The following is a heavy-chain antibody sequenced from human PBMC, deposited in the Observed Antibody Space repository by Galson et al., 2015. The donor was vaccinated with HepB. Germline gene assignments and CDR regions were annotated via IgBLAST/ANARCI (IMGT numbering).Heavy chain of an antibody. Sequence: SLRLSCAASGFTFSRYGMHWVRQAPGKGLEWVAVIWYDGSNKYYADSVKGRFTISRDNSKNTLYLQMNSLRAEDTAVYYCAAGIAAAGIDYWGQGTLVTVSS. CDR1: GFTFSRYG. CDR2: IWYDGSNK. V-gene: IGHV3-33*01. J-gene: IGHJ4*02. CDR3: AAGIAAAGIDY. D-gene: IGHD6-13*01.